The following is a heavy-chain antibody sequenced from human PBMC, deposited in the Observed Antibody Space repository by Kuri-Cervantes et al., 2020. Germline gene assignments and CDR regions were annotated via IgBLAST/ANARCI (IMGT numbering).Heavy chain of an antibody. CDR1: GGSFSGHY. D-gene: IGHD3-3*02. J-gene: IGHJ5*02. CDR2: IKQDGSEK. V-gene: IGHV3-7*01. CDR3: AREFRGISHH. Sequence: ETLSLTCAVYGGSFSGHYWSWIRQPPGKGLEWVANIKQDGSEKYYVDSVKGRFTTSRDNAKNSLYLQMNSLRAEDTAVYYCAREFRGISHHWGQGTLVTVSS.